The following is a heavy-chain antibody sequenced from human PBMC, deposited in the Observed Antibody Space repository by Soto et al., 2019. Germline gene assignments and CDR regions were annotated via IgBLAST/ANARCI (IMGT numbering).Heavy chain of an antibody. CDR2: FVPVFGSA. J-gene: IGHJ5*02. V-gene: IGHV1-69*01. D-gene: IGHD3-9*01. CDR3: VREDDTTGSYSWFDP. CDR1: GAAFNTIT. Sequence: QVQLVQSGAEVKKPGSSVRVSCKASGAAFNTITINWVRQAPGRGLEWMGGFVPVFGSATYAQKFQGRVAITADASTSTFYMELSRLNSEDTALYYCVREDDTTGSYSWFDPWGQGTLVTVSS.